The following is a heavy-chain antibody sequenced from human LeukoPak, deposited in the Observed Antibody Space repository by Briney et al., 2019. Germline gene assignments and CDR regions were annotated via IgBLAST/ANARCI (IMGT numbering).Heavy chain of an antibody. CDR1: GGSISSYY. J-gene: IGHJ4*02. Sequence: PSETLSLTCTVSGGSISSYYWIWIRQPPGKGLEWIGYIYYSGSTNYNPSLKSRVTISVDTSKNQFSLKLSSVTAADTAVYYCAKGWGVTATTFDYWGQGTLVTASS. D-gene: IGHD1-20*01. CDR2: IYYSGST. CDR3: AKGWGVTATTFDY. V-gene: IGHV4-59*01.